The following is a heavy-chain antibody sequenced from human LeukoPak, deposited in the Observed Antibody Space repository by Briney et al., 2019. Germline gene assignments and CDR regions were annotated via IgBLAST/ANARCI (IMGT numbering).Heavy chain of an antibody. D-gene: IGHD3-3*01. J-gene: IGHJ4*02. CDR3: TRPHAIFGVVIDMA. V-gene: IGHV3-73*01. Sequence: GGSLKLSCAASGFSFSESAMHWVRQASGKGLEWVGRIRSKMNSYATEYAAPVKGRFTISRDDSKNTAYLQMNSLKTDDTGVYYCTRPHAIFGVVIDMAWGQGTLVTVSS. CDR1: GFSFSESA. CDR2: IRSKMNSYAT.